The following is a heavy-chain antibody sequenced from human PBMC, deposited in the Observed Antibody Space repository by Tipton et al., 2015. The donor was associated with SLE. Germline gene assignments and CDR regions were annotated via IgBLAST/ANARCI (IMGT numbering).Heavy chain of an antibody. D-gene: IGHD4-23*01. J-gene: IGHJ2*01. V-gene: IGHV3-30*04. CDR2: INYDGTNQ. CDR1: GFTFSSYA. Sequence: SLRLSCAASGFTFSSYAMSWVRQVPGKGLEWLSFINYDGTNQDYADSVKGRFTVSRDNTKNTLYLQMNSLRAEDTAVYYCATRSEVTGYFDLWGRGTLLTVSS. CDR3: ATRSEVTGYFDL.